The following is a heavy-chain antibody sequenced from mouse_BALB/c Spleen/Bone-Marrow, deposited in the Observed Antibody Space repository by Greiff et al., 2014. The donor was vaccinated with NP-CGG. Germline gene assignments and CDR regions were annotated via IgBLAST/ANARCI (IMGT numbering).Heavy chain of an antibody. CDR3: ARLGYYGGFAY. J-gene: IGHJ3*01. D-gene: IGHD2-3*01. V-gene: IGHV4-1*02. Sequence: EVKLVESGGGLVQPGGSLKLSCAASGFDFSGFWMGWVRQAPGKGLEWIGEINPDSSTINYTPSLKDRFIISRDNAKNTLYLQMSKVRSEDTALYYCARLGYYGGFAYWGQWTLVTVSA. CDR2: INPDSSTI. CDR1: GFDFSGFW.